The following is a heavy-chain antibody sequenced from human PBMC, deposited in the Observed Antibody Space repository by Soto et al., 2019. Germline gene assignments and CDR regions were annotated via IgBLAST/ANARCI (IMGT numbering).Heavy chain of an antibody. J-gene: IGHJ4*02. CDR2: ITPMFAAT. CDR1: GGSFSDFA. D-gene: IGHD2-15*01. CDR3: ERGCIVAVPAALSSYDDYTSYRFDA. Sequence: QVQLAQSGAEVRKPGSSVKVSCRASGGSFSDFAFSWVRQAPGPGLEWLGGITPMFAATKYAQRFQDRVTITADAATKTVYLALSSLTADDAAVYYCERGCIVAVPAALSSYDDYTSYRFDACGQGTLGSV. V-gene: IGHV1-69*01.